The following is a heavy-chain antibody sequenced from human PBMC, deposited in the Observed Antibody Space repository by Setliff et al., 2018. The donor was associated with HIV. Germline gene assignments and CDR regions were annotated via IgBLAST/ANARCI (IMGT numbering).Heavy chain of an antibody. CDR1: GYTFTDYY. CDR2: VDPKNGDT. V-gene: IGHV1-69-2*01. D-gene: IGHD3-10*01. CDR3: ASFMVRGVTDNWFDP. J-gene: IGHJ5*02. Sequence: GASVKVSCKASGYTFTDYYMHWVQQAPAKGLEWMGRVDPKNGDTIYAENFQGRVTITADDSASTSFMDLSSLKSEDTAVYYCASFMVRGVTDNWFDPWGQGTLVTVSS.